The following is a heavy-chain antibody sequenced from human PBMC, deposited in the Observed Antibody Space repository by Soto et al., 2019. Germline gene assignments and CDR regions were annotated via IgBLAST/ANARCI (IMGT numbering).Heavy chain of an antibody. V-gene: IGHV1-18*01. CDR3: ARTGDISVPFGIFDY. CDR1: SYTFSIYG. Sequence: QVQLVQSGAEVKKPGASVKVSCKASSYTFSIYGISWVRQAPGQGLEWMGWISGYNGKTNYAQELQGRVTMTTDTSTSTAYMELRSLRSDDTAVYYCARTGDISVPFGIFDYWGQGTLVTVSS. CDR2: ISGYNGKT. J-gene: IGHJ4*02. D-gene: IGHD6-19*01.